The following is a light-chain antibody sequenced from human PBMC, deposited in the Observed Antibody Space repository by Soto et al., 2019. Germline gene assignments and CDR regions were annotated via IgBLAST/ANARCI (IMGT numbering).Light chain of an antibody. V-gene: IGKV3-15*01. J-gene: IGKJ1*01. CDR2: GAS. Sequence: EIVLTRAPATLSVSPGEGATLSRRASQSVSSKLAWYQQKPVQAPRIIIYGASTRATGIPARFSGSGYGTEFNLIISSLQSEDSAVYYCQQYNSWLWTFGQGTKVDIK. CDR3: QQYNSWLWT. CDR1: QSVSSK.